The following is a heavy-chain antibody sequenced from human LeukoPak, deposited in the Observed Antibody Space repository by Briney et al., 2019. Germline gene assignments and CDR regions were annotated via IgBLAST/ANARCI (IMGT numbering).Heavy chain of an antibody. CDR3: ARGTMVRGVIFRNYYMDV. CDR2: INHSGST. CDR1: GGSFSGYY. Sequence: SETLSLTCAVYGGSFSGYYWSWIRQPPGKGLEWIGEINHSGSTNYNPSLKSRVTISVDTSKNQFSPKLSSVTAADTAVYYCARGTMVRGVIFRNYYMDVWGKGTTVTVSS. J-gene: IGHJ6*03. V-gene: IGHV4-34*01. D-gene: IGHD3-10*01.